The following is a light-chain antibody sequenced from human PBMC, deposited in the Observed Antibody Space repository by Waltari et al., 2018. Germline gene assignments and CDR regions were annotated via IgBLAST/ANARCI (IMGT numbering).Light chain of an antibody. CDR3: QQYNDYSWT. CDR2: RAS. J-gene: IGKJ1*01. CDR1: QNILRY. V-gene: IGKV1-5*03. Sequence: DMQMTQSPSTLPASVGDRVILTCRASQNILRYLAWYQQKPGKAPTLLIYRASNLETGVPSRFSGSGSGTEFTLTISSLQPDDFATYYCQQYNDYSWTFGQGTKVEI.